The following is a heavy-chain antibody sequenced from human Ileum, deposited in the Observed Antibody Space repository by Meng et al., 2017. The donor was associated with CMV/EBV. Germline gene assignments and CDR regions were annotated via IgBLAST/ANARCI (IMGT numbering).Heavy chain of an antibody. V-gene: IGHV4-4*07. CDR2: IYTSGSS. J-gene: IGHJ4*02. Sequence: SGHGLVMLSETLALTGTGSCGSMSSYYWSWIRQPAGKGLEWSGRIYTSGSSNYNSSLKSRVTMSVDTSKNQFSMKLNSVTAADTAVYYCAREGPTDWGRALDYWGQGTLVTVSS. D-gene: IGHD7-27*01. CDR3: AREGPTDWGRALDY. CDR1: CGSMSSYY.